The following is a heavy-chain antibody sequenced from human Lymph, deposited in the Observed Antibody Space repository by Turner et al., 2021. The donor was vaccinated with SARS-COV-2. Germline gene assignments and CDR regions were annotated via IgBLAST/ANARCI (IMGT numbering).Heavy chain of an antibody. CDR3: ATKYCSGGSCSYYDY. CDR1: GGSNSSSNW. J-gene: IGHJ4*02. D-gene: IGHD2-15*01. V-gene: IGHV4-4*02. Sequence: QVQLQESGQGLAKSSGTLSLTCAVSGGSNSSSNWWSWVRQPPGKGLEWLGEIYHSGNTNYNPSLKSRVTISVEKSKNQFPLKLSSVTAADTAVYYCATKYCSGGSCSYYDYWGQGTLVTVSS. CDR2: IYHSGNT.